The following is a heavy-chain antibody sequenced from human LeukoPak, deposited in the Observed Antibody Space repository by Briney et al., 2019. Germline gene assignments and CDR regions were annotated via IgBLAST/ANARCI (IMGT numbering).Heavy chain of an antibody. CDR3: ARESHETREDY. J-gene: IGHJ4*02. CDR1: GYTFTSYG. Sequence: VSVKVSCKASGYTFTSYGISWVRQAPGQGLEWMGWISANNGDTDYPPKLQDRVTMTTDTYTSTAYMELRSLRSDDTAMYYCARESHETREDYWGQGTLVTVSS. CDR2: ISANNGDT. D-gene: IGHD1-1*01. V-gene: IGHV1-18*01.